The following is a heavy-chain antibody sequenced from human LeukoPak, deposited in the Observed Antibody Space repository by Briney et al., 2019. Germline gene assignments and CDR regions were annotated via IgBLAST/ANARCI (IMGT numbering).Heavy chain of an antibody. CDR1: GYSFTSYW. V-gene: IGHV5-51*01. D-gene: IGHD4-17*01. Sequence: GESLKISCKGSGYSFTSYWIGWVRQMPGKGLEWMGIIYPGDSDTRYSPSFQGQVTISADKSISTAYLQWSSLKASDTAMYYCARGSRGTVTGYNWFDPWGQGTLVTVSS. CDR2: IYPGDSDT. CDR3: ARGSRGTVTGYNWFDP. J-gene: IGHJ5*02.